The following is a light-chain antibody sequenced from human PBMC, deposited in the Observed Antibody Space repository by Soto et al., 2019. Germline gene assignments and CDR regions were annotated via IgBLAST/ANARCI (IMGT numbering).Light chain of an antibody. Sequence: IQMTQPPSTQSASVGDRVTITCRASESISRWLAWYQQKPGKAPKLLIYKASSLESGVPSRFSGSGYGTDFTLTITTLQPEDVGIYYCQQCHATPLTFGQRTRPEIK. CDR1: ESISRW. J-gene: IGKJ5*01. V-gene: IGKV1-5*03. CDR3: QQCHATPLT. CDR2: KAS.